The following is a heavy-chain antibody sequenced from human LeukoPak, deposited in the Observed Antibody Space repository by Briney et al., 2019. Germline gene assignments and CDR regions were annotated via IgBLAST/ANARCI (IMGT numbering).Heavy chain of an antibody. CDR1: GFTFSSYS. D-gene: IGHD3-10*01. J-gene: IGHJ6*03. V-gene: IGHV3-20*04. CDR2: INWNGGST. CDR3: ARKKTITMVRGHYYYMDV. Sequence: GGSLRLSCAASGFTFSSYSMNWVRQAPGKGLEWVSGINWNGGSTGYADSVKGRFTISRDNAKNSLYLQMNSLRAEDTALYYCARKKTITMVRGHYYYMDVWGKGTTVTVSS.